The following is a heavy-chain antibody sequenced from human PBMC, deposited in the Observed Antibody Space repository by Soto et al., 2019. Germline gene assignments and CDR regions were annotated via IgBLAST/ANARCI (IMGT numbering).Heavy chain of an antibody. Sequence: GGSLRLSCAASGFTFSGSAMHWVRQASGKGLEWVGRIRSKANSYATAYAASVKGRFTISRDDSKNTAYLQMNSLKTEDTAVYYCTRVGRQQLDGTASDAFDIWGQGTMVTVS. D-gene: IGHD6-13*01. CDR1: GFTFSGSA. CDR3: TRVGRQQLDGTASDAFDI. V-gene: IGHV3-73*01. CDR2: IRSKANSYAT. J-gene: IGHJ3*02.